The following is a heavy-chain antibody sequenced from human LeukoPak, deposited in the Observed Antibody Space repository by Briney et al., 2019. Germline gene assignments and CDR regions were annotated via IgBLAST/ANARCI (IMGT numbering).Heavy chain of an antibody. V-gene: IGHV4-59*08. CDR1: GGSISSYY. CDR3: ARQRNDVGGFYIDY. CDR2: IHNSGAT. D-gene: IGHD4-23*01. Sequence: NPSETLSLTCTVSGGSISSYYWSWIRQSPGKGLDWIGYIHNSGATSYNPSLKSRVTISVDSSKNQFSLKLGSVTASDTAVYYCARQRNDVGGFYIDYWGQGTLVTISS. J-gene: IGHJ4*02.